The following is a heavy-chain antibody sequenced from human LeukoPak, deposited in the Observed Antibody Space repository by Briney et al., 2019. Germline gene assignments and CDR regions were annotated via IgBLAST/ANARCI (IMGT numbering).Heavy chain of an antibody. CDR3: ARGQYCSSPTCFGRAGDALDI. V-gene: IGHV3-21*01. CDR1: GFTFSVYT. Sequence: GGSLRLSCAASGFTFSVYTINWIRQAPGKGLEWVSSISSSSSYIYYADSVKGRFTVSRDNAKSSLYLQMDSLRADDMAVYYCARGQYCSSPTCFGRAGDALDIWGQGTMVTASS. D-gene: IGHD2-2*01. J-gene: IGHJ3*02. CDR2: ISSSSSYI.